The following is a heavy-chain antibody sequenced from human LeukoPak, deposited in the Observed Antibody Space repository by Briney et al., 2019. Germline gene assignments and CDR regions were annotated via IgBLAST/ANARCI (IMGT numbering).Heavy chain of an antibody. V-gene: IGHV4-39*01. CDR2: ISYSGRT. CDR3: ARGPEAAAGTAYAFDI. J-gene: IGHJ3*02. Sequence: SETLSLTCTVSDGSISSNSYYWGWIRQPPGKGLEWIGSISYSGRTYYNPSLESRVTISVDASKNQFSLELNSVTAADTAVYYCARGPEAAAGTAYAFDIWGQGTMVTVSS. CDR1: DGSISSNSYY. D-gene: IGHD6-13*01.